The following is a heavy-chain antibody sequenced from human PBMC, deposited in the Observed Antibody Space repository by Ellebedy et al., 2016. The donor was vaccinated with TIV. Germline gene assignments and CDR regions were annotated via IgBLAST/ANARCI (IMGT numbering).Heavy chain of an antibody. J-gene: IGHJ4*02. CDR1: GFTFSNYA. CDR3: ATYGSGSDYNENVPDFDY. CDR2: ISYDGGDK. Sequence: GESLKISCAASGFTFSNYAMHWVRQAPGKGLEWVALISYDGGDKDYADSVKGRFTISRDESKGTLYLQMKSLTSEDTAVYYCATYGSGSDYNENVPDFDYWGQGTLVTVSS. D-gene: IGHD3-10*01. V-gene: IGHV3-30*03.